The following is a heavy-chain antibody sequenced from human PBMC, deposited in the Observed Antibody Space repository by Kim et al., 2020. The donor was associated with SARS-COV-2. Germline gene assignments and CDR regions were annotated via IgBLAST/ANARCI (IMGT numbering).Heavy chain of an antibody. V-gene: IGHV6-1*01. CDR3: AREDYGSGSYPNPYNWFDP. D-gene: IGHD3-10*01. Sequence: SETLSLTCAISGDSVSSNSAAWNWIRQSPSRGLEWLGRTYYRSKWYNDYAVSVKSRITINPDTSKNQFSLQLNSVTPEDTAVYYCAREDYGSGSYPNPYNWFDPWGQGTLVTVSS. CDR1: GDSVSSNSAA. J-gene: IGHJ5*02. CDR2: TYYRSKWYN.